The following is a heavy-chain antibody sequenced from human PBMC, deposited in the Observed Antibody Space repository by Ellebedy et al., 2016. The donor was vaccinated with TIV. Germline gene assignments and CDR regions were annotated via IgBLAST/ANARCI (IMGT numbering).Heavy chain of an antibody. Sequence: GGSLRLSCTASGFTFSNYAMHWVRQAPGKGLEWVSSISGSAGSTYDADSVKGRFTISRDNSKNTLYLQMNSLRAEDTAVYYCARERRDDYNSRLGLGYYGMDVWGQGTTVTVSS. CDR3: ARERRDDYNSRLGLGYYGMDV. J-gene: IGHJ6*02. CDR1: GFTFSNYA. CDR2: ISGSAGST. D-gene: IGHD5-24*01. V-gene: IGHV3-23*01.